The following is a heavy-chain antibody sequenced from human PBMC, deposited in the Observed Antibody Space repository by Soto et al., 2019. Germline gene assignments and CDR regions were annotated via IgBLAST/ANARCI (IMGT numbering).Heavy chain of an antibody. CDR1: GDSINSTNW. CDR2: IYHSGST. V-gene: IGHV4-4*02. CDR3: ARVPTRGHSGYERFDY. D-gene: IGHD5-12*01. Sequence: QVQLQESGPGLVKPSGTLSLTCTVSGDSINSTNWWNWVRQPPGKGLEWIGEIYHSGSTNYDPSLKSRVTISVDKSKNQFSLKLSSVTAADTAMYYWARVPTRGHSGYERFDYWGQGIVVTVSS. J-gene: IGHJ4*02.